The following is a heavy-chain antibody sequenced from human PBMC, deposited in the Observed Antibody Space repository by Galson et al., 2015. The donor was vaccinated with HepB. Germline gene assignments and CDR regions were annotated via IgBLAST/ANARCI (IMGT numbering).Heavy chain of an antibody. J-gene: IGHJ5*02. Sequence: SLRLSCAASGFTFSSYSMNWVRQAPGKGLEWVSSISSSSSYIYYADSVKGRFTISRDNAKNSLYLQMNSLRAEDTAVYYCARESLGYSNYVAWFDPWGQGTLVTVSS. CDR1: GFTFSSYS. CDR3: ARESLGYSNYVAWFDP. D-gene: IGHD4-11*01. CDR2: ISSSSSYI. V-gene: IGHV3-21*01.